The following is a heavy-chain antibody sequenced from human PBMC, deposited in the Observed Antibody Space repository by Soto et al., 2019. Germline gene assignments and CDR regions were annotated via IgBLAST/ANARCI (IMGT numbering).Heavy chain of an antibody. CDR3: ARGRRYCTTTSCDPPALLPYGMAV. CDR2: MNPNSGNT. D-gene: IGHD2-2*01. J-gene: IGHJ6*02. V-gene: IGHV1-8*01. Sequence: ASVKVSCKASGYTFTSYDINWVRQATGQGLEWMGWMNPNSGNTGYAQKFQGRVTMTRNTSISTAYMEMKSLRSEDTAVYYCARGRRYCTTTSCDPPALLPYGMAVWGQGTTVSVSS. CDR1: GYTFTSYD.